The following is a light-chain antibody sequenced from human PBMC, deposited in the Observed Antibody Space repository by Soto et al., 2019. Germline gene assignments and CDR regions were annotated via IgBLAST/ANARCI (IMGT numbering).Light chain of an antibody. CDR2: EGS. V-gene: IGLV2-23*01. Sequence: QSVLTQPASVSGSPGQSITIPCTGTSSDVGSYNLVSWYQQHPGKAPKLMIYEGSKRPSGVSNRFSGSKSGNTASLTISGLQAEDEADYYCCSYAGSSIPYVFGTGTKVTVL. CDR1: SSDVGSYNL. CDR3: CSYAGSSIPYV. J-gene: IGLJ1*01.